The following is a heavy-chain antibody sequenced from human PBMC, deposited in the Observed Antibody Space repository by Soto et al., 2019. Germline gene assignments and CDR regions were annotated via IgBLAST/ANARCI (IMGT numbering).Heavy chain of an antibody. D-gene: IGHD3-9*01. V-gene: IGHV4-59*01. CDR3: ARASGYFDWLLNYYYYYGMDV. CDR2: IYYSGST. J-gene: IGHJ6*02. CDR1: GGSISSYY. Sequence: PSETLSLTCTVSGGSISSYYWSWIRQPPGKGLEWIGYIYYSGSTNYNPSLKSRVTISVDTSKNQFSLKLSSVTAADTAVYYCARASGYFDWLLNYYYYYGMDVWGQGTTVTVSS.